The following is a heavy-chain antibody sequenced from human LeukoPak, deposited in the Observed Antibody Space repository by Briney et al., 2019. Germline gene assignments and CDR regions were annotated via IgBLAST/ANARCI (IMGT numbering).Heavy chain of an antibody. Sequence: GGSLRLSCAASGFTFSSYNMNWVRQAPGKGLEWVSSISSSSSYLYYADSVKGRFTISRDNAKNSLYLQMNSLRAEDTAVYYCARGVWGYYDSSGYWDSYYMDVWGKGTTVTISS. CDR3: ARGVWGYYDSSGYWDSYYMDV. CDR1: GFTFSSYN. V-gene: IGHV3-21*01. CDR2: ISSSSSYL. J-gene: IGHJ6*03. D-gene: IGHD3-22*01.